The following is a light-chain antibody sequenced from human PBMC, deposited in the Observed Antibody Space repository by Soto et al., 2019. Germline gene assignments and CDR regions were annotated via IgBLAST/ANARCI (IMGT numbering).Light chain of an antibody. Sequence: QSALTQPASVSGSPGQSITISCTGTSSDVGSYNLVSWYQQHPGKAPKLMIYEGSKRPSGVSNRFSGSNSGNTASLTISGLQAEDEADYYCCSNAGSSTHVVFGGGTKVTVL. J-gene: IGLJ2*01. CDR1: SSDVGSYNL. V-gene: IGLV2-23*01. CDR3: CSNAGSSTHVV. CDR2: EGS.